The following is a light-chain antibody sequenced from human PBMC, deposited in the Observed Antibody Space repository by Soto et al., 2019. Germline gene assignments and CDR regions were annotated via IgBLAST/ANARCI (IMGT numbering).Light chain of an antibody. CDR3: SSYTPSSTPYV. Sequence: QSALTQPASVSGSPGQSITISCTGTSSDIGAYNFVSWYQHHPGKAPKLMIYEVSNRPSGVSNRFSGSKSGNTASLTISGLQAEDEADYYCSSYTPSSTPYVFGTGTKVTVL. V-gene: IGLV2-14*01. J-gene: IGLJ1*01. CDR2: EVS. CDR1: SSDIGAYNF.